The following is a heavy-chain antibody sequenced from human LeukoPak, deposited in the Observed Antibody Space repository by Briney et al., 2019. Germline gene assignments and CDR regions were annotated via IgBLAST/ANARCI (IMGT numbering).Heavy chain of an antibody. Sequence: GGSLRLSCAASGFTFSSHWMHWVRQAPGKGLVWVSRINSDGSSTTYADSVKGRFTISRDNAKNTLYLQMNSLRVEDTAVYYCARVGGGYNYFDSWGQGALVTVSS. V-gene: IGHV3-74*01. CDR3: ARVGGGYNYFDS. D-gene: IGHD5-24*01. CDR2: INSDGSST. CDR1: GFTFSSHW. J-gene: IGHJ4*02.